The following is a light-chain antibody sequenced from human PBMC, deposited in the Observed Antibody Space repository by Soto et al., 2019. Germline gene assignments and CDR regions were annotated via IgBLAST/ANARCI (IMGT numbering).Light chain of an antibody. CDR2: DAS. Sequence: ESVLTQSPGTLSLSPGERATLSCRASQRISNSYLAWYQQKPGQAPRLLLYDASSRATGIPDRVSGSGSGTDFTLTISRLEPEDFAVYYCQQYARPPFAFAQGTKVDI. CDR1: QRISNSY. V-gene: IGKV3-20*01. CDR3: QQYARPPFA. J-gene: IGKJ2*01.